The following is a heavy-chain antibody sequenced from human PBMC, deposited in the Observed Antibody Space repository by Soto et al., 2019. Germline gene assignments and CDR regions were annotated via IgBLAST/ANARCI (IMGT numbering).Heavy chain of an antibody. V-gene: IGHV5-51*01. CDR2: IYPGDSDT. CDR3: PRHLSTNGFPHYMDV. Sequence: GELLKISCKGSGCNFTSYWIGWVRQMPGKGLEWMGIIYPGDSDTRYSPSFQGQVTISADKSISTAYLQWSSLKASDTAMYYCPRHLSTNGFPHYMDVWGKGTTVTVSS. D-gene: IGHD2-8*01. J-gene: IGHJ6*03. CDR1: GCNFTSYW.